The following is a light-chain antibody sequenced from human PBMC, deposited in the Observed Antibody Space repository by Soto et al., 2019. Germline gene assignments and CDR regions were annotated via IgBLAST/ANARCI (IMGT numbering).Light chain of an antibody. CDR2: GNT. J-gene: IGLJ2*01. Sequence: QTVVTQPPSVSAAPGQKVTISCSGSSSSSHIGHHSVSWYQHLPGTAPKLLIYGNTNRPSGVPDRFSASKSGASASLAISGLQAEDEADYYCQSYESSLSGWIFGGGTKLTVL. V-gene: IGLV1-40*03. CDR1: SSSSHIGHH. CDR3: QSYESSLSGWI.